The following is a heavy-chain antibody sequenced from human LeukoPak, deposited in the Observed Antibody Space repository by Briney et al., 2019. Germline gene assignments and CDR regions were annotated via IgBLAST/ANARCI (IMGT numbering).Heavy chain of an antibody. CDR2: INHSGST. CDR1: GGSISSSNW. CDR3: ARGRYSSGWF. Sequence: SETLSLTCAVSGGSISSSNWWSWVRQPPGKGLEWIGEINHSGSTNYNPSLKSRVTISVDTSKNQFSLKLSSVTAADTAVYYCARGRYSSGWFWGQGTLVTVSS. D-gene: IGHD6-19*01. J-gene: IGHJ4*02. V-gene: IGHV4-4*02.